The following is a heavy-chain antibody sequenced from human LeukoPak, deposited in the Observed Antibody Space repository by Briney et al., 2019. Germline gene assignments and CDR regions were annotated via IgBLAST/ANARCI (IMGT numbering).Heavy chain of an antibody. CDR3: AKGAPLSKQSGFDY. V-gene: IGHV3-23*01. CDR2: VSGSGTGT. D-gene: IGHD1-26*01. CDR1: GFTLSSYS. Sequence: GGSLRLSCAASGFTLSSYSMSWVRQAPGKGLEWVSGVSGSGTGTYYADSVKGRFTISRDNSKNTLYLQVNSLRAEDTAVYYCAKGAPLSKQSGFDYWGQGTLVTVSS. J-gene: IGHJ4*02.